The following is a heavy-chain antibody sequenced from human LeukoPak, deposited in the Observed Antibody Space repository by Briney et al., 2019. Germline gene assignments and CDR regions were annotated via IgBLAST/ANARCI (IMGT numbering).Heavy chain of an antibody. CDR2: INEDGSEK. CDR3: ATDSGFSRNHYFDY. V-gene: IGHV3-7*03. CDR1: AFTFSRYW. D-gene: IGHD1-14*01. J-gene: IGHJ4*02. Sequence: GGSQRLSCAASAFTFSRYWTTWVRQAPGKGLEWVANINEDGSEKYYLDSVRGRFTISRDNAKNSLYLQMNSLRAEDTAVYYCATDSGFSRNHYFDYWGRGTLVTVSS.